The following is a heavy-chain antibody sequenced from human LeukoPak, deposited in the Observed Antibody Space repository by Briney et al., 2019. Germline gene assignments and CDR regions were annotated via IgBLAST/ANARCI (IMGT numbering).Heavy chain of an antibody. J-gene: IGHJ6*03. D-gene: IGHD2-2*01. Sequence: GGSLRLYCAASGFTFSSYEMNWIRQAPGKGLEWVSYISSSGSTIYYADSVKGRFTISRDNAKNSLYLQMNSLRAEDTVVYYCARGPVTSMDVWDKGTTVTVYS. CDR1: GFTFSSYE. CDR2: ISSSGSTI. V-gene: IGHV3-48*03. CDR3: ARGPVTSMDV.